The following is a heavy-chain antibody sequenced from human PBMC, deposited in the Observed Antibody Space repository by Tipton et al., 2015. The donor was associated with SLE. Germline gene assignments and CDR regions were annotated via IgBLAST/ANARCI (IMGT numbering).Heavy chain of an antibody. J-gene: IGHJ4*02. Sequence: TLSLTCTVSGGSISSYYWSWIRQPAGKGLEWIGRIYTSGSTNYNPSLKSRVTMSVDTSKNQFSLKLSSVTAADTAVYHYASAYYDSSGYYGDYWGQGTLVTVSS. D-gene: IGHD3-22*01. CDR3: ASAYYDSSGYYGDY. V-gene: IGHV4-4*07. CDR2: IYTSGST. CDR1: GGSISSYY.